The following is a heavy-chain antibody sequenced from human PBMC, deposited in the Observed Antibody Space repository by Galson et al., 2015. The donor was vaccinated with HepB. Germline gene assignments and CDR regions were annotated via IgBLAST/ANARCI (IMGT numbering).Heavy chain of an antibody. V-gene: IGHV3-21*01. CDR3: ARDVFADY. Sequence: SLRLSCAASGFTFSSYWMHWVRQAPGKGLEWVSSISSSSSYIYYADSVKGRFTISRDNAKNSLYLQMNSLRAEDTAVYYCARDVFADYWGQGTLVTVSS. CDR2: ISSSSSYI. D-gene: IGHD5/OR15-5a*01. CDR1: GFTFSSYW. J-gene: IGHJ4*02.